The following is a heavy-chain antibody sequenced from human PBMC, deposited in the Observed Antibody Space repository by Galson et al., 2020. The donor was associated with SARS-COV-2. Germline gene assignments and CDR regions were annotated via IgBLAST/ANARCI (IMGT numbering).Heavy chain of an antibody. CDR2: ISSSSSYI. D-gene: IGHD1-1*01. V-gene: IGHV3-21*01. J-gene: IGHJ4*02. CDR1: GFTFSSYS. CDR3: ARDLGDWKPIDY. Sequence: GESLKISCAASGFTFSSYSMNWVRQAPGKGLEWVSSISSSSSYIYYADSVKGRFTISRDNAKNSLYLQMNSLRAEDTAVYYCARDLGDWKPIDYWGQGTLVTVSS.